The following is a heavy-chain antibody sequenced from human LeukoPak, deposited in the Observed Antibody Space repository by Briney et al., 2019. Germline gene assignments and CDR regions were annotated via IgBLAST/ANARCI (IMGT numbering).Heavy chain of an antibody. CDR1: GGPISRGNYY. J-gene: IGHJ6*03. CDR3: ARDSSGSPYYYYYYVDV. CDR2: IYTSGRT. D-gene: IGHD3-22*01. Sequence: SQTLSLTCTVSGGPISRGNYYWSWIRQPAEKGLEWTGRIYTSGRTNYNPSLKSRVSMSVDTSKNQFSLQLSSVTAADTAVYYCARDSSGSPYYYYYYVDVWGKGTTVTVSS. V-gene: IGHV4-61*02.